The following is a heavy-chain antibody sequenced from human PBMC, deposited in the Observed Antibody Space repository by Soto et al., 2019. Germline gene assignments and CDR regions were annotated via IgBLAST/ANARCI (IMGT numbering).Heavy chain of an antibody. CDR3: ARAQGIAAARGFDY. CDR2: IGTAGDT. Sequence: VGSLRLSCAASGFTFSSYDMHWVRQATGKGLEWVSAIGTAGDTYYPGSVKGRFTISRENAKNSLYLQMNSLRAGDTAAYYCARAQGIAAARGFDYWGQGTLVTVSS. J-gene: IGHJ4*02. CDR1: GFTFSSYD. D-gene: IGHD6-13*01. V-gene: IGHV3-13*01.